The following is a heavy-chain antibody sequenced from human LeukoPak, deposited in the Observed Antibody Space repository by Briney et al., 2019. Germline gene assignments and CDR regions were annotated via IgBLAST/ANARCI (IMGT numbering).Heavy chain of an antibody. J-gene: IGHJ5*02. Sequence: SETLSLTCNISGVPIADYYWSWIRLAPRRGLEWIGYMYYSGDSNSNPSLEGRVTMSADTSTNQFSLRLTSVTAADTAIYYCARELPSTGNWFDPWGQGILVTVSS. CDR2: MYYSGDS. CDR3: ARELPSTGNWFDP. V-gene: IGHV4-59*01. CDR1: GVPIADYY. D-gene: IGHD1-14*01.